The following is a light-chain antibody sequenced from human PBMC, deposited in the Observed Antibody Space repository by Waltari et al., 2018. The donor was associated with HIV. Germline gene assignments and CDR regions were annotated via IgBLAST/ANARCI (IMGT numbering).Light chain of an antibody. Sequence: EIVLTQYPATLSLSPGERATLSCGASQSVRSLIAWYQQKPGQAPRLLIYDASNRATGIPPRFSGSGSGTDFTLTISSLEPEDFAVYYCQQRSSLPLTFGGGTKVEIK. J-gene: IGKJ4*01. V-gene: IGKV3-11*01. CDR2: DAS. CDR1: QSVRSL. CDR3: QQRSSLPLT.